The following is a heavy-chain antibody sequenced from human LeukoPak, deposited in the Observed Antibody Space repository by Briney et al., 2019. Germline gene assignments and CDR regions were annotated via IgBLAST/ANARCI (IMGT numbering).Heavy chain of an antibody. D-gene: IGHD5-12*01. CDR1: GYTFTSYA. CDR3: ARAFHGRRKIDIVATTDY. CDR2: INTNTGNP. Sequence: ASVKVSCKASGYTFTSYAMNWVRQAPGQGLEWMGWINTNTGNPTYAQGFTGRFVFSLNTSVSTAYLQISSLKAEDTAVYYCARAFHGRRKIDIVATTDYWGQGTLVTVSS. J-gene: IGHJ4*02. V-gene: IGHV7-4-1*02.